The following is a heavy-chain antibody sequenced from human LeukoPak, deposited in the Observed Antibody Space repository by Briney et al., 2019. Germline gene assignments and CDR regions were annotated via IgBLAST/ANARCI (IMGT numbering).Heavy chain of an antibody. Sequence: GGSLRLSCAASGFTVSSNYMSWVRQAPGKGLEWVANIKQDGSEKYYVDSVKGRLTISRDNAKNSLYLQMNSLRAEDTAVYYCARGQQLVLGEYYFDYWGQGTLVTVSS. CDR2: IKQDGSEK. V-gene: IGHV3-7*01. J-gene: IGHJ4*02. CDR1: GFTVSSNY. CDR3: ARGQQLVLGEYYFDY. D-gene: IGHD6-13*01.